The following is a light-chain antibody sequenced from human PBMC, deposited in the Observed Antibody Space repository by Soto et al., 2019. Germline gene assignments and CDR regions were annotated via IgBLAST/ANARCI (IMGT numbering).Light chain of an antibody. CDR2: ENN. CDR3: QSYDSNNVV. CDR1: SGSVASNH. Sequence: NFMLTQPHSVSESPGKTVTISCTRSSGSVASNHVQWYQQRPGSAPTTLIYENNQRPSAVPDRFSGSVDSSSNSASLTISGLKTEDEADYYCQSYDSNNVVFGGGTKLTVL. V-gene: IGLV6-57*04. J-gene: IGLJ3*02.